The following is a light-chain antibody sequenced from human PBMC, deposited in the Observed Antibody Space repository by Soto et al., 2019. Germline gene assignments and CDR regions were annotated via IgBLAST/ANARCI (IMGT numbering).Light chain of an antibody. V-gene: IGLV1-40*01. J-gene: IGLJ1*01. CDR3: QSYDSGLSGSEV. Sequence: QSVLTQPPSVSGAPGQRVTISCTGSSSNIGAGHDVHWYQQLPGTAPKLLIYGNGNRPSGVPDRFSGSKSGTSASLAITGLQAEDEADYCCQSYDSGLSGSEVFGTGTKLTVL. CDR2: GNG. CDR1: SSNIGAGHD.